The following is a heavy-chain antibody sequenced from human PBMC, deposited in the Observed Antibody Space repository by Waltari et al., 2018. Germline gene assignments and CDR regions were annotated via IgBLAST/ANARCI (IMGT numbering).Heavy chain of an antibody. CDR2: TKNRGNSHIT. D-gene: IGHD1-1*01. Sequence: EVQLVESGGGLVQPGGSLRISCVGSGFTFTDHYMDWVRQAPGKGLEWVSRTKNRGNSHITDYAASVKGRFIGSRDDSKNSLYLQMNNLQTEDTAVYYCARDTATALDSWGQGTLVIVSS. CDR1: GFTFTDHY. CDR3: ARDTATALDS. V-gene: IGHV3-72*01. J-gene: IGHJ5*01.